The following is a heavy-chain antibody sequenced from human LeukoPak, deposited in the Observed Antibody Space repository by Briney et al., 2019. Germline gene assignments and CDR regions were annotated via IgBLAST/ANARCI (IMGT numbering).Heavy chain of an antibody. CDR2: ISGSSGNI. CDR1: GFTFCDYY. D-gene: IGHD3-10*01. V-gene: IGHV3-11*03. J-gene: IGHJ4*02. Sequence: GGSLRLSCTASGFTFCDYYMSWLRQAPGKGLERVSYISGSSGNINYADSVKGRFTISRDNAKNSLYLQMNSLRAEDTALYYCARKRSRGGLFDYWGQGTLVTVSS. CDR3: ARKRSRGGLFDY.